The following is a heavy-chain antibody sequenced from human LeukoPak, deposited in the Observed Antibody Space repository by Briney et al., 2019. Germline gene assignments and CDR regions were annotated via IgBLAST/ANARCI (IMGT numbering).Heavy chain of an antibody. D-gene: IGHD2-15*01. J-gene: IGHJ4*02. CDR1: GFTFSSYA. CDR3: ASLRYCNGGSCYPNTYFDY. V-gene: IGHV3-23*01. Sequence: GGSLRLSCAASGFTFSSYAMSWVRQAPGKGLEWVSAISGSGGSTYYADSVKGRFTISRDNSKTTLYLQMNSLRAEDTAVYYCASLRYCNGGSCYPNTYFDYWGQGTLVTVSS. CDR2: ISGSGGST.